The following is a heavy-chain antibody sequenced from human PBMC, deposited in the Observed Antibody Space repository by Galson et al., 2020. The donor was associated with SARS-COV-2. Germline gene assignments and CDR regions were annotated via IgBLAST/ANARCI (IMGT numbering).Heavy chain of an antibody. V-gene: IGHV3-11*01. J-gene: IGHJ5*02. CDR3: ARDPARGSYGKNWFDP. D-gene: IGHD1-26*01. CDR1: GLTFSDYY. Sequence: GESLKISCVTSGLTFSDYYMSWIRQAPGKGLEWVSYISPSGGTIYYADSVKGRFTISRDIAKNSLYLQMNSLRAEDTAMYYCARDPARGSYGKNWFDPWGQGTLVTVSS. CDR2: ISPSGGTI.